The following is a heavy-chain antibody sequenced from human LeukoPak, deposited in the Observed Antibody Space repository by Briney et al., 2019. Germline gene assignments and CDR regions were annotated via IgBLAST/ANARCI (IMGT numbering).Heavy chain of an antibody. CDR2: IDPSDSYT. CDR3: ARKYYYGSGSYTIDY. D-gene: IGHD3-10*01. J-gene: IGHJ4*02. CDR1: GYSFTSYW. Sequence: GESLKISCNGSGYSFTSYWISWVRQMPGKGLEWMGRIDPSDSYTNYSPSFQGHVTISADKSISTAYLQWSSLKASDTAMYYCARKYYYGSGSYTIDYWGQGTLVTVSS. V-gene: IGHV5-10-1*01.